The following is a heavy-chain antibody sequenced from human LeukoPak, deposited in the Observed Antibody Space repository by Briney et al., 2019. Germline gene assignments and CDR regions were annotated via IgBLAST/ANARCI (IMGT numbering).Heavy chain of an antibody. CDR1: GFTFSSYS. V-gene: IGHV3-21*01. J-gene: IGHJ3*02. Sequence: PGGSLRLSCAASGFTFSSYSMNWVRQAPGKGLEWVSSISSSSSYIYYADSVKGRFTISRDNAKNSLYLQMNSLRAEDTAVYYCARVDSSGYYVVGACDIWGQGTMDAVSS. CDR3: ARVDSSGYYVVGACDI. CDR2: ISSSSSYI. D-gene: IGHD3-22*01.